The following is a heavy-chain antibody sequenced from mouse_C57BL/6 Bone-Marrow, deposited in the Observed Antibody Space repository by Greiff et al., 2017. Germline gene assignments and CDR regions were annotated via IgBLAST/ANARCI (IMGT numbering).Heavy chain of an antibody. D-gene: IGHD1-1*01. J-gene: IGHJ1*03. V-gene: IGHV5-6*01. CDR3: ERQSYYGSSYGYFDV. CDR1: GFTFSSYG. CDR2: ISSGGSYT. Sequence: EVQRVESGGDLVKPGGSLKLSCAASGFTFSSYGMSWVRQTPDKRLEWVATISSGGSYTYYPDSVKGRFTISRDNAKDTLYLQMRSMKTEDTAMYYCERQSYYGSSYGYFDVWGTGTTVTVSS.